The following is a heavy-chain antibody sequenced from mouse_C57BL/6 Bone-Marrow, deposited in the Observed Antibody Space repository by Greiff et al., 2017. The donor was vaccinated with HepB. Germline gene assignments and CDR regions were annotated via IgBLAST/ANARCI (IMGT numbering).Heavy chain of an antibody. CDR1: GFNIKDYY. CDR2: IDPEDGGT. Sequence: VQLQQSGAELVRPGASVKLSCTASGFNIKDYYMHWVKQRPEQGLEWIGRIDPEDGGTEYAPKFQGKATMTADTSSNTAYLQLSSLTSEDTAVYYCTTCGVWDYEGYWGQGTTLTVSA. CDR3: TTCGVWDYEGY. J-gene: IGHJ2*01. D-gene: IGHD2-4*01. V-gene: IGHV14-1*01.